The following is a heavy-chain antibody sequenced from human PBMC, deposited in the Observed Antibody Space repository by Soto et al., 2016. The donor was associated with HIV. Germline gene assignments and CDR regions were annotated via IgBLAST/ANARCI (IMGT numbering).Heavy chain of an antibody. CDR2: ISGHNGKT. CDR1: GYTFNSYG. V-gene: IGHV1-18*01. Sequence: QVQLVQSGAEVKKPGASVKVSCKASGYTFNSYGISWVRQAPGQGLEWMGWISGHNGKTFYAQKFQGRVAMTTDTSTTTAYMELSSLRSDDTAVYYCGRGEYSSGSYDYWGQGTLVTVSS. CDR3: GRGEYSSGSYDY. J-gene: IGHJ4*02. D-gene: IGHD6-19*01.